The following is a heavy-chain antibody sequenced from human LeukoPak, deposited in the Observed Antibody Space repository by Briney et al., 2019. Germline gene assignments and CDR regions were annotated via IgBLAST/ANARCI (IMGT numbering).Heavy chain of an antibody. V-gene: IGHV3-21*01. CDR1: GFTFSSYS. J-gene: IGHJ4*02. CDR3: ASPRGSSSWYGFDY. D-gene: IGHD6-13*01. Sequence: GGSLRLSCAASGFTFSSYSMNWVRQAPGKGLEWVSSISSSSSYIYYADSVKGRFTISRDNAKNSLYLQMNSLRAEDTAVYYCASPRGSSSWYGFDYWGQGTLVTVSS. CDR2: ISSSSSYI.